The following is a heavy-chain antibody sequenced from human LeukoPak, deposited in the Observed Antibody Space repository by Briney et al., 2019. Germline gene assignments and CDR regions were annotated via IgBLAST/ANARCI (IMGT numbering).Heavy chain of an antibody. CDR2: IYTSGST. CDR1: GGSISSYY. V-gene: IGHV4-4*07. J-gene: IGHJ3*01. CDR3: ARRRGDYGSGELDV. D-gene: IGHD3-10*01. Sequence: SETLSLTCTVSGGSISSYYWSWIRQPAGKGLEWIGRIYTSGSTNYNPSLKSRVTISVDTSKNQLSLKLSSVTAADTAVYYCARRRGDYGSGELDVWGQGTVVTVSS.